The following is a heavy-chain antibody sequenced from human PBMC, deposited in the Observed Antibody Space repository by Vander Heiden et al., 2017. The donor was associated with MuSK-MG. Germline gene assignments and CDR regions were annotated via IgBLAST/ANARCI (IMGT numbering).Heavy chain of an antibody. CDR3: ASGGSYPGDF. J-gene: IGHJ4*02. Sequence: QVQLQGSGPGLVKASETLSLTCTVSGYSFSSGYSCVWFRQPPGQGLEWIGTVYQTGRTSYKPSLNSRVTISIDTSKSQFSLSLSSVTAADTAVYYCASGGSYPGDFWGLGSLVTVSS. CDR2: VYQTGRT. D-gene: IGHD1-26*01. V-gene: IGHV4-38-2*02. CDR1: GYSFSSGYS.